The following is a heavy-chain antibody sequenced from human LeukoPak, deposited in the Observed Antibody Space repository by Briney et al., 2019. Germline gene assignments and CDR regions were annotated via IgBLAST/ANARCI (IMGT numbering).Heavy chain of an antibody. CDR3: ARGEQWELSPFDY. D-gene: IGHD1-26*01. CDR2: INSDGSST. CDR1: GFTFSSYW. J-gene: IGHJ4*02. Sequence: GRSLRLSCAASGFTFSSYWMHWVRQAPGKGLVWVSRINSDGSSTSYADSVKGRFTISRDNAKNTLYLQMNSLRAEDTAVYYCARGEQWELSPFDYWGQGTLVTVSS. V-gene: IGHV3-74*01.